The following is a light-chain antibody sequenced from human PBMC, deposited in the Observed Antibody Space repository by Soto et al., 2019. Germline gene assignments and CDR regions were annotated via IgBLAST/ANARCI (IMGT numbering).Light chain of an antibody. J-gene: IGKJ5*01. CDR3: QQPISFPIT. CDR1: QDLSSW. V-gene: IGKV1D-12*01. CDR2: AAS. Sequence: DIQMTQSPSFVSASVGDRVTITCRASQDLSSWLAWYQQKPGKAPKLLISAASSLQAGVPSRFSGSGSGTDFTLIIRSLQPEDFATYYCQQPISFPITFGQGTRLEIK.